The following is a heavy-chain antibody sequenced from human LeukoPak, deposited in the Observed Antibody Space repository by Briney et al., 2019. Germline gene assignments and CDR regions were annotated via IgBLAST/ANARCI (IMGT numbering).Heavy chain of an antibody. Sequence: NPSETLSLTCAVYGGSFSGYYWSWIRQPPGKGLEWIGEINHSGSTNYNPSLKSRVTISVDTSKNQFSLKLSSVTAADTAVYYCARRIHYGDYVSAFDIWGQGTMVTVSS. V-gene: IGHV4-34*01. CDR1: GGSFSGYY. CDR3: ARRIHYGDYVSAFDI. D-gene: IGHD4-17*01. CDR2: INHSGST. J-gene: IGHJ3*02.